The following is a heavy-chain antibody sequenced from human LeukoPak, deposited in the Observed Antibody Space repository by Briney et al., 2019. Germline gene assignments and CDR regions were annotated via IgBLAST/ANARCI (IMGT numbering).Heavy chain of an antibody. CDR3: AREARYCSGGSCYSPYYYYYYMDV. CDR1: GGSISSSSYY. D-gene: IGHD2-15*01. CDR2: IYTSGST. J-gene: IGHJ6*03. V-gene: IGHV4-61*02. Sequence: SETLSLTCTVSGGSISSSSYYWGWIRQPAGKGLEWIGRIYTSGSTNYNPSLKSRVTISVDTSKNQFSLKLSSVTAADAAVYYCAREARYCSGGSCYSPYYYYYYMDVWGKGTTVTISS.